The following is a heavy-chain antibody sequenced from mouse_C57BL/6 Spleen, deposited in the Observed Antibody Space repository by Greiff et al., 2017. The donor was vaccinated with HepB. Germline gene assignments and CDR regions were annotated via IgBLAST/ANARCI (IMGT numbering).Heavy chain of an antibody. J-gene: IGHJ2*01. V-gene: IGHV1-64*01. CDR2: IHPNSGST. CDR3: AREDYGYDLYYFDY. D-gene: IGHD2-2*01. Sequence: QVQLQQPGAELVKPGASVKLSCKASGYTFTSYWMHWVKQRPGQGLEWIGMIHPNSGSTNYNEKFKSKATLTVDKSSSTAYMQLSSLTSEDSAVYYCAREDYGYDLYYFDYWGQGTTLTVSS. CDR1: GYTFTSYW.